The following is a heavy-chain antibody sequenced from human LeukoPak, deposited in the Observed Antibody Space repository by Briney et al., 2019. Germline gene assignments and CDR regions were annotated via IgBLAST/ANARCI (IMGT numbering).Heavy chain of an antibody. CDR3: VKGFVHPTYYFEY. CDR2: ITGSGDGT. D-gene: IGHD3-10*01. CDR1: GFTFSSYA. V-gene: IGHV3-23*01. J-gene: IGHJ4*02. Sequence: PGGSLRLSCAASGFTFSSYAMMWVRQSPEKGLEWVSSITGSGDGTYYADSVRGRFTISRDSSKNTLYLQMNSLRAEDTAVYFCVKGFVHPTYYFEYWGQGTLVTVSS.